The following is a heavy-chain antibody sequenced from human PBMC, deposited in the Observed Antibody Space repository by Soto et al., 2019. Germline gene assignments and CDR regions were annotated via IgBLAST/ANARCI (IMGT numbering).Heavy chain of an antibody. D-gene: IGHD2-15*01. Sequence: PWGTLRLSCAVSGFTFSSYAMSWVRQAPGKGLEWVSAMSGSGGSTDYIDSVKGRFTISRDNSKNTLYLLMNSLRAEDTAVYYCAKGGGSSYDYYYGMDVWGQGTTVTVSS. CDR1: GFTFSSYA. J-gene: IGHJ6*02. V-gene: IGHV3-23*01. CDR3: AKGGGSSYDYYYGMDV. CDR2: MSGSGGST.